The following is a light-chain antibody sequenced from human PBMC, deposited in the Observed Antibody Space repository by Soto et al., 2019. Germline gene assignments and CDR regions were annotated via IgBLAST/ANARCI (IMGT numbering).Light chain of an antibody. V-gene: IGKV1-5*03. CDR2: KAS. CDR3: QQYDSYST. J-gene: IGKJ2*01. CDR1: QSISGW. Sequence: DIQMTQSPSTLSASVGDRVTITCRASQSISGWLAWYQHKPGEAPKLLISKASSLESGVPSRFSGSGSGTEFTLTISSLQPDDFATYYCQQYDSYSTFGQGTKLEIK.